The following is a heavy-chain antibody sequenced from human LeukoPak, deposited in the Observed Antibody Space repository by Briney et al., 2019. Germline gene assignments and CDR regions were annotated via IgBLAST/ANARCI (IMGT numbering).Heavy chain of an antibody. V-gene: IGHV4-39*01. Sequence: MTSETLSLTCTVSGGSIGSSSYYWGWIRQPPGEGLEWIGSIYYSGNTYYNPSLKSRVTISVDTSKNQFSLKLSSVTAADTAIYYCASRVRWNYHFDDWGQGTLVTVSA. D-gene: IGHD5-24*01. CDR3: ASRVRWNYHFDD. J-gene: IGHJ4*02. CDR1: GGSIGSSSYY. CDR2: IYYSGNT.